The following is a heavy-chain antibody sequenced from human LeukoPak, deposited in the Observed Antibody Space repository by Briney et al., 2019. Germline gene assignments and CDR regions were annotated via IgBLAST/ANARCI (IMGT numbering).Heavy chain of an antibody. CDR1: GFTFSSYS. CDR2: ISSSSSTI. Sequence: GSLRLSCAASGFTFSSYSMNWVRQAPGKGLEWVSYISSSSSTIYYADSVKGRFTISRDNAKNSLYLQMNSLRAEDTAVYYCVREVEGTTDAFDIWGQGTMVTVSS. V-gene: IGHV3-48*04. CDR3: VREVEGTTDAFDI. J-gene: IGHJ3*02. D-gene: IGHD1-1*01.